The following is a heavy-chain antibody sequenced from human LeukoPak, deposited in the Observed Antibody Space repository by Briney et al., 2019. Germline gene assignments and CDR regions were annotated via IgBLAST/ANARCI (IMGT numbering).Heavy chain of an antibody. Sequence: ASVKVSCKGSGYTFTGYYMHWVRQAPGQGLEWMGWINPNSGGTNYAQRFQGRVTMTRDTSISTAYMELSSLRSDDTAIYFCARYSNSGGDYWGQGTLVTVSS. CDR3: ARYSNSGGDY. D-gene: IGHD6-6*01. J-gene: IGHJ4*02. CDR2: INPNSGGT. CDR1: GYTFTGYY. V-gene: IGHV1-2*02.